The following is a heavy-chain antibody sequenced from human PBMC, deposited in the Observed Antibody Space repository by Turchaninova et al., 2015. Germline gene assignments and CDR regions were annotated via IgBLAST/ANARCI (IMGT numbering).Heavy chain of an antibody. D-gene: IGHD1-20*01. V-gene: IGHV3-30*02. CDR1: GFTFSSYG. J-gene: IGHJ3*02. CDR3: AKDRYNWNDVDAFDI. Sequence: QVQLVESGGGVVQPGGSLRLSCAASGFTFSSYGMHWVRQAPGKGLAWVAFIRYDGSNKYYAYSGKGRFTISRDNSKNTLYLQMNSLRAEDTAVYYCAKDRYNWNDVDAFDIWGQGTMVTVSS. CDR2: IRYDGSNK.